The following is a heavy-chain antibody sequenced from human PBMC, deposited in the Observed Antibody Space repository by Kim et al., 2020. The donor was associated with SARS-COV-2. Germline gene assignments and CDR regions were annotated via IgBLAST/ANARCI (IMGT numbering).Heavy chain of an antibody. Sequence: NSRVTISVDTSKNQFSLKLSSVTAADTAVYYCARGGPDSSWISYYYYGMDVWGQGTTVTVSS. D-gene: IGHD6-13*01. V-gene: IGHV4-34*01. J-gene: IGHJ6*02. CDR3: ARGGPDSSWISYYYYGMDV.